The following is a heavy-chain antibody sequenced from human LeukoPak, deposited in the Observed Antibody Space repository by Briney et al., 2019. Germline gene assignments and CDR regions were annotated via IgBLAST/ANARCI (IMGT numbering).Heavy chain of an antibody. CDR2: IDRDGSRI. CDR3: VRGNDYGGPHY. J-gene: IGHJ4*02. Sequence: GGSLRLSCAASGFTFSSYAMSWVRQAPGKGLVWVSRIDRDGSRINYADSVKGRFTISRDNGKNTLILQMNSLRAEDAAVYYCVRGNDYGGPHYWGQGTLVTVSS. V-gene: IGHV3-74*01. D-gene: IGHD4-23*01. CDR1: GFTFSSYA.